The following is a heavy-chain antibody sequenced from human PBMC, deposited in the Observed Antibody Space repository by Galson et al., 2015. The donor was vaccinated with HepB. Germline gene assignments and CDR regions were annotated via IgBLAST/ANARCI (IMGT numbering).Heavy chain of an antibody. CDR2: ISYDGSNK. CDR1: GFTFSSYA. J-gene: IGHJ6*02. Sequence: SLRLSCAASGFTFSSYAMHWVRQAPGKGLEWVAVISYDGSNKYYADSVKGRFTISRDNSKNTLYLQMNSLRAEDTAVYYCARERMVRGVIISQATGNGMDVRGQGTTVTVSS. CDR3: ARERMVRGVIISQATGNGMDV. D-gene: IGHD3-10*01. V-gene: IGHV3-30-3*01.